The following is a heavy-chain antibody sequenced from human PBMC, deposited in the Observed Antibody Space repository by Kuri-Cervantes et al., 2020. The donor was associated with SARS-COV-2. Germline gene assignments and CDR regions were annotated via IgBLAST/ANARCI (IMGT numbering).Heavy chain of an antibody. V-gene: IGHV1-24*01. Sequence: ASVKVSCKVSGYTLTELSMHWVRQAPGKGLEWMGGFDPEDGETIYAQKFQGRVTMTEDTSTDTAYMELSSLRPEDTAVYYCATGIRWSHPFDYWGQGTLVTVSS. CDR3: ATGIRWSHPFDY. J-gene: IGHJ4*02. CDR1: GYTLTELS. CDR2: FDPEDGET. D-gene: IGHD5-24*01.